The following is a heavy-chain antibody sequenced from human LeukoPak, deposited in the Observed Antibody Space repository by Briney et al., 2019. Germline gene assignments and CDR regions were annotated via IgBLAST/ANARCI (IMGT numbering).Heavy chain of an antibody. D-gene: IGHD5-24*01. J-gene: IGHJ3*02. CDR3: ARPAIMMATIPTGAFDI. V-gene: IGHV3-7*01. CDR1: GFTFSGYW. CDR2: IKQDGSEK. Sequence: GGSLRLSCAASGFTFSGYWMSWVRQAPGKGLEWVANIKQDGSEKYYVDSVKGRFTISRDNAKNSLYLQMNSLRIEDMAVYYCARPAIMMATIPTGAFDIWGQGTMVTVSS.